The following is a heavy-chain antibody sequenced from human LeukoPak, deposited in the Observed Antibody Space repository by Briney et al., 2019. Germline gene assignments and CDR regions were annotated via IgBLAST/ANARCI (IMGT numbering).Heavy chain of an antibody. D-gene: IGHD4-23*01. CDR3: ARDLRGGGFDY. CDR1: GGSISSGSYY. V-gene: IGHV4-61*02. CDR2: IYTSGST. Sequence: SQTLSLTCTVSGGSISSGSYYWSWIRQPAGKGLEWIGRIYTSGSTNYDPSLKSRVTISVDTSKNQFSLKLSSVTAADTAVYYCARDLRGGGFDYWGQGTLVTVSS. J-gene: IGHJ4*02.